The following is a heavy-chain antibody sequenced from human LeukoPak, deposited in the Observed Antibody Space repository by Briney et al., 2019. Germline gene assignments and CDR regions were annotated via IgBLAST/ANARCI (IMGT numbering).Heavy chain of an antibody. Sequence: GGSLRLSCAASGFTFSSYGMHWVRQAPGKGLEWVAVISYDGSNKYYADSVKGRFTISRDNSKNTPYLQMNSLRAEDTAVYYCATTGVAAAGTVYGGQETLVTVSS. CDR1: GFTFSSYG. D-gene: IGHD6-13*01. J-gene: IGHJ4*02. CDR3: ATTGVAAAGTVY. CDR2: ISYDGSNK. V-gene: IGHV3-30*03.